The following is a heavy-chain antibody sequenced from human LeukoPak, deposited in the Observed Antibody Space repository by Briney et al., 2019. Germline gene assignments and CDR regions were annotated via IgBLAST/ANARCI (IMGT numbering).Heavy chain of an antibody. CDR3: ARGSGSYFIY. V-gene: IGHV3-7*01. Sequence: PGGSLRLSCAASGFTFSSYAMSWVRQAPGKGLEWVANIKQDGSEKYYVDSVKGRFTISRDNAKNSLYLQMNSQRAEDTAVYYCARGSGSYFIYWGQGTLVTVSS. CDR1: GFTFSSYA. J-gene: IGHJ4*02. D-gene: IGHD1-26*01. CDR2: IKQDGSEK.